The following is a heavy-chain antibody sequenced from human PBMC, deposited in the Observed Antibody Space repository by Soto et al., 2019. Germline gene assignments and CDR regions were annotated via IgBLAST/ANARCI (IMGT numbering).Heavy chain of an antibody. CDR2: IIPLHNTS. Sequence: QVQRLQSGAEVKKPGSSVKVSCKVSGGAFTNYSLNWVRHAPGQGLEWLGGIIPLHNTSNYSLKLLGRGSVTADISSNTVYMHLSGLTSDDTATYYCAIWSNWNPLYYRGMDVWGQGTTVTVSS. CDR1: GGAFTNYS. D-gene: IGHD1-20*01. J-gene: IGHJ6*02. CDR3: AIWSNWNPLYYRGMDV. V-gene: IGHV1-69*06.